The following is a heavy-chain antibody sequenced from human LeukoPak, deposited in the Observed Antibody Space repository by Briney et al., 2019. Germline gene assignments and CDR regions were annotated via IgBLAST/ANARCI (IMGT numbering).Heavy chain of an antibody. V-gene: IGHV3-30*03. J-gene: IGHJ4*02. CDR3: ARAPQGIAVAAYDF. D-gene: IGHD6-19*01. CDR1: VFTFSSYG. Sequence: GGSLRLSCAASVFTFSSYGMHWVRQAPGKGLEWVAVISFDGGNKIYADSVEGRFTISRDNSKNTLDLQMSSLRTEDTAVYYCARAPQGIAVAAYDFWGQGTLVTVSS. CDR2: ISFDGGNK.